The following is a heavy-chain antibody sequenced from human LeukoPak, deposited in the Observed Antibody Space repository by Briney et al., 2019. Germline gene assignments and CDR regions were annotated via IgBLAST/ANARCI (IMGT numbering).Heavy chain of an antibody. CDR1: GGSFSGYH. CDR2: INHSGST. D-gene: IGHD4-17*01. J-gene: IGHJ5*02. CDR3: ARGRTTVTTWFDP. V-gene: IGHV4-34*01. Sequence: SETLSLTCAVYGGSFSGYHWSWIRQPPGKGLEWIGEINHSGSTNYNPSLKSRVTISVDTSKNQFSLKLSSVTAADTAVYYCARGRTTVTTWFDPWGQGTLVTVSS.